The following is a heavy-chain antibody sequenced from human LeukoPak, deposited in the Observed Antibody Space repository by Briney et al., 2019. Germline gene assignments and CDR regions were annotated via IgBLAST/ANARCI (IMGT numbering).Heavy chain of an antibody. CDR2: ISYDGSNK. D-gene: IGHD6-13*01. CDR1: GFTFSSYA. V-gene: IGHV3-30*04. Sequence: GGSLRLSCAASGFTFSSYAMHWVRQAPGKGLEWVAVISYDGSNKYYADSVKGRFTISRDNSKNTLYLQMNSLRAEDTAVYYRARGFQYSSSWFDYWGQGTLVTVSS. J-gene: IGHJ4*02. CDR3: ARGFQYSSSWFDY.